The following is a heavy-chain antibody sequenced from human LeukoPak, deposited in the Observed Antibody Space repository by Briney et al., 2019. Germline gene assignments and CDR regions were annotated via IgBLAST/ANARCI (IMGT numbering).Heavy chain of an antibody. CDR2: IYYSGST. V-gene: IGHV4-39*01. J-gene: IGHJ4*02. CDR3: ARLDSIDRGSNFDY. CDR1: GGSISSSSYY. D-gene: IGHD3-10*01. Sequence: PSETLSLTCTVSGGSISSSSYYWRWIRQPPGQGLEWIGSIYYSGSTYYNPSLKSRVTISVDTSKNQFSLKLSSVTAADTAVYYCARLDSIDRGSNFDYWGQGTLVTVSS.